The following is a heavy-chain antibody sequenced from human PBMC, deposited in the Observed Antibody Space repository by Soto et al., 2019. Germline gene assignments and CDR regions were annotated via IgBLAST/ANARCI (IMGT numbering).Heavy chain of an antibody. D-gene: IGHD2-15*01. CDR2: ISNSDYTT. V-gene: IGHV3-11*01. CDR1: GISLSDNY. J-gene: IGHJ4*02. Sequence: PGVSLRLSCVASGISLSDNYMAWIRRAPGKGLEWLSYISNSDYTTYYTDSVKGRFTISRDNAKNSLYLQLNGLRVEDTAVYYCASGKWSLDYWGQGTLVTVSS. CDR3: ASGKWSLDY.